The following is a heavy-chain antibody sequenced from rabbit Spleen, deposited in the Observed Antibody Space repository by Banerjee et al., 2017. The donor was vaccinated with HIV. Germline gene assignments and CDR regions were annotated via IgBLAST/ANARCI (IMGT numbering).Heavy chain of an antibody. CDR3: ARDLAAVIGWNFNL. Sequence: QSLEESGGDLVKPGASLTLTCTASGFSFSSRYYMSWVRQAPGKGLEWIACIDAGSSGITYYASWAKGRFTISKTSSTTVTLQMTSLTAADTATYFCARDLAAVIGWNFNLWGQGTLVTVS. D-gene: IGHD4-2*01. CDR2: IDAGSSGIT. CDR1: GFSFSSRYY. J-gene: IGHJ4*01. V-gene: IGHV1S40*01.